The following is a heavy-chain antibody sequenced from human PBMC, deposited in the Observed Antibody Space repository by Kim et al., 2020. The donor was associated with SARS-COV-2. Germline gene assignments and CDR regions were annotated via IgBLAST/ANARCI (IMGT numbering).Heavy chain of an antibody. J-gene: IGHJ6*02. CDR1: GYTFTSYA. D-gene: IGHD6-13*01. V-gene: IGHV1-3*01. CDR3: ARDLNKQQLVPHYYYGMDV. CDR2: INAGNGNT. Sequence: ASVKVSCKASGYTFTSYAMHWVRQAPGQRLEWMGWINAGNGNTKYSQKFQGRVTITRDTSASTAYMELSSLRSEDTAVYYCARDLNKQQLVPHYYYGMDVWGQGTTVTVSS.